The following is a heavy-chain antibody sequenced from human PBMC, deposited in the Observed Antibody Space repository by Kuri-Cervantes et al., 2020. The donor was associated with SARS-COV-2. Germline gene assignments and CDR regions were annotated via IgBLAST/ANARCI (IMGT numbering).Heavy chain of an antibody. Sequence: GESLKISCAASGFTFSSYAMSWVRQAPGKGLEWVSAISGSGGSTYYADSVKGRFTISRDNSKNTLYLQMNSLRVEDTAVYYCAKDRGYSSSWYTFVGSDYWGQGTLVTVSS. D-gene: IGHD6-13*01. V-gene: IGHV3-23*01. CDR2: ISGSGGST. CDR1: GFTFSSYA. CDR3: AKDRGYSSSWYTFVGSDY. J-gene: IGHJ4*02.